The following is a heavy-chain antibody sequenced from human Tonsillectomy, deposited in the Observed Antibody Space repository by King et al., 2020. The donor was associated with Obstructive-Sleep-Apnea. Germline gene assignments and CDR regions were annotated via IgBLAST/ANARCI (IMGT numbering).Heavy chain of an antibody. CDR2: IYYSGST. V-gene: IGHV4-31*03. Sequence: VQLQESGPGLVKPSQTLSLTCTVSGGSINSGDYYWSWIRQHPGKGLEWIGNIYYSGSTNYSPSLKSRVTISVDTSKNQFSLKLSSVTAADTAVYYCARAPMVRGIIRWFDPWGQGTLVTVSS. CDR3: ARAPMVRGIIRWFDP. CDR1: GGSINSGDYY. J-gene: IGHJ5*02. D-gene: IGHD3-10*01.